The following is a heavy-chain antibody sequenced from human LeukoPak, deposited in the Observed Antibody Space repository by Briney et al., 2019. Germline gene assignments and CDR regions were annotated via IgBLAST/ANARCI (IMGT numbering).Heavy chain of an antibody. Sequence: ASVKVSCKASGYIFTTYDIGWVRQATGQGLEWMGWLNPNSGNAGYAQKFQGRVTISRNTSISTAYMELSSLRSDDTAVYYCARRKFLGWFDPWGQGTLVTVSS. V-gene: IGHV1-8*03. CDR1: GYIFTTYD. J-gene: IGHJ5*02. CDR3: ARRKFLGWFDP. CDR2: LNPNSGNA. D-gene: IGHD7-27*01.